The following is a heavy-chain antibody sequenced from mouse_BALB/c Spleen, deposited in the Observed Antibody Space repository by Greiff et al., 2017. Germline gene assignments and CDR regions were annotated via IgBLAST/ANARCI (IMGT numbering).Heavy chain of an antibody. CDR1: GFTFSSFG. D-gene: IGHD2-1*01. CDR2: ISSGSSTI. Sequence: EVKVVESGGGLVQPGGSRKLSCAASGFTFSSFGMHWVRQAPEKGLEWVAYISSGSSTIYYADTVKGRFTISRDNPKNTLFLQMTSLRSEDTAMYYCARSRVYGNDAMDYWGQGTSVTVSS. J-gene: IGHJ4*01. CDR3: ARSRVYGNDAMDY. V-gene: IGHV5-17*02.